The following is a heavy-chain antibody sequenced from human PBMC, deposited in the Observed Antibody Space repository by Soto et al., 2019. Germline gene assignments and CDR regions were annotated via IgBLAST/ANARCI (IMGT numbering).Heavy chain of an antibody. V-gene: IGHV1-3*01. J-gene: IGHJ4*02. Sequence: QVQFVQSGAEVKKPGASVKVSCKASGYTFTSYAMHWVRQAPGQRLEWMGWINAGNGNTKYSQKFQGRVTITRDTSASTAYMELSSLRSEDTALYYCARGLNGYLHYFDYWGQGTLVTVSS. CDR1: GYTFTSYA. D-gene: IGHD5-18*01. CDR2: INAGNGNT. CDR3: ARGLNGYLHYFDY.